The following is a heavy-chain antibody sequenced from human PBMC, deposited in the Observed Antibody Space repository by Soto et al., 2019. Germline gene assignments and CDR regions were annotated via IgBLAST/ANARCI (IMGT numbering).Heavy chain of an antibody. CDR1: GYTFTSYA. Sequence: GASVKVSCKASGYTFTSYAMHWVRQAPRQRPEWMGWINAGNGNTKYSQKFQGRVTITRDTSASTAYMELSSLRSEDTAVYYCARDFGRSSWYDYWGQGTLVTVSS. J-gene: IGHJ4*02. CDR2: INAGNGNT. CDR3: ARDFGRSSWYDY. D-gene: IGHD6-13*01. V-gene: IGHV1-3*01.